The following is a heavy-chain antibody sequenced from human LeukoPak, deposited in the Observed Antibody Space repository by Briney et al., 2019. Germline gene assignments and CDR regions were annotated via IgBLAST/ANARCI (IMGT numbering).Heavy chain of an antibody. CDR2: ISGSGDST. V-gene: IGHV3-23*01. CDR3: AKHYYDSSGQGNY. J-gene: IGHJ4*02. D-gene: IGHD3-22*01. CDR1: GFTFSTYA. Sequence: GGSLRLSCAASGFTFSTYAVNWVRQAPGKGLEWVSTISGSGDSTYYADSVEGRFTISRDNSKDTLYLQMNSLRAEDTAVYYCAKHYYDSSGQGNYWGQGTLVTVSS.